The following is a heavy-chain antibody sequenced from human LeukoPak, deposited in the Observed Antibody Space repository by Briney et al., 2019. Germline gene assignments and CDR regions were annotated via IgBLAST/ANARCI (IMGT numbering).Heavy chain of an antibody. D-gene: IGHD3-3*02. Sequence: GGSLRLSCAASEFTFSSYWMTWARQAPGKGLEWVANINQDGGETYYVDSVKGRFTISRDNAKNSLYLQMNSLRAEDTAVYYCARGGYFSTYWGQGTLVTVSS. CDR2: INQDGGET. J-gene: IGHJ4*02. CDR1: EFTFSSYW. CDR3: ARGGYFSTY. V-gene: IGHV3-7*05.